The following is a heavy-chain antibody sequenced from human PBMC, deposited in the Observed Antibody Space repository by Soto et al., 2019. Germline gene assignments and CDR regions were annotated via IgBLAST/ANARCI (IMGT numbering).Heavy chain of an antibody. CDR1: GGTFSSYA. Sequence: GASLKVSCKGSGGTFSSYAISWVRQAPGRGLEWMGGIIPIFGTANYAQKFQGRVTITADESTSTAYMELSSLRSEDTAVYYCALTHSSSWYVATYYYYGMDVWGQGTTVTVSS. CDR3: ALTHSSSWYVATYYYYGMDV. D-gene: IGHD6-13*01. CDR2: IIPIFGTA. V-gene: IGHV1-69*13. J-gene: IGHJ6*02.